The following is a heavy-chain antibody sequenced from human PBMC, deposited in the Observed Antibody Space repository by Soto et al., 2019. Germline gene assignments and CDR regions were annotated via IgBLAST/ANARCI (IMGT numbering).Heavy chain of an antibody. D-gene: IGHD6-19*01. V-gene: IGHV3-11*01. Sequence: QVQLVESGGGLVKPGGSLRLSCAASGFTFSDYYMSWIRQAPGKGLELVSYIRSSGSTIYYADSVKGRFTLSRDNAKNSLYLQMNSLRAEVTAVYYCARVVAVAGTDLWGFDPWGQGTLVTVSS. J-gene: IGHJ5*02. CDR1: GFTFSDYY. CDR3: ARVVAVAGTDLWGFDP. CDR2: IRSSGSTI.